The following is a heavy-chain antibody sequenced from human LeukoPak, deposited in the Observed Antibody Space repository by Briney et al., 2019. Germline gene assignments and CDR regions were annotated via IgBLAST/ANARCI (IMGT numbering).Heavy chain of an antibody. CDR1: GFTFSSYA. J-gene: IGHJ4*02. CDR3: ARSPIAAAGPDY. Sequence: GGSLRLSCAASGFTFSSYAMHWVRQAPGKGLEGVAVISYDGSNKYYADSVKGRFTISRDNSKNTLYLQMNSLRAEDTAVYYCARSPIAAAGPDYWGQGTLVTVSS. V-gene: IGHV3-30-3*01. D-gene: IGHD6-13*01. CDR2: ISYDGSNK.